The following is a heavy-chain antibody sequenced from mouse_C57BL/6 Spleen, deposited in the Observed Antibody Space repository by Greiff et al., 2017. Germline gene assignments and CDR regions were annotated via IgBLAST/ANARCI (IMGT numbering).Heavy chain of an antibody. CDR3: ARDYGSRYARDY. J-gene: IGHJ4*01. CDR2: INPNYGTT. CDR1: GYSFTDYN. V-gene: IGHV1-39*01. Sequence: EVKLMESGPELVKPGASVKISCKASGYSFTDYNMTWVKQSNGTSLEWIGVINPNYGTTCYNQKFKGKATMTVDKSSSTAYMQLNSLTSEDSAVYYCARDYGSRYARDYWGQGTSVTVSS. D-gene: IGHD1-1*01.